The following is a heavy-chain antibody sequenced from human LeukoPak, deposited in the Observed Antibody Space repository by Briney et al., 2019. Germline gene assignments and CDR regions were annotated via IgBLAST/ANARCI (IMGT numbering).Heavy chain of an antibody. V-gene: IGHV3-48*03. D-gene: IGHD1-26*01. J-gene: IGHJ4*02. Sequence: QPGGSLRLSCAASGFIFSTYEMNWVRQAPGEGLEWLSYISYSGRTIYYADSVKGRFTISRDNAKTSLDLQMNSLRAEDTAVYYCASYIVGPTLDNWGQGTLVIVSS. CDR2: ISYSGRTI. CDR3: ASYIVGPTLDN. CDR1: GFIFSTYE.